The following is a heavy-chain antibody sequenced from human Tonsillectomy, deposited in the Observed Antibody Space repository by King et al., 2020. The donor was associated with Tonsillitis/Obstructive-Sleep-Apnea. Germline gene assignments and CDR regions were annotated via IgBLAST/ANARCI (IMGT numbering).Heavy chain of an antibody. CDR1: GFTFSSYG. CDR3: ARDREGDLLDY. V-gene: IGHV3-33*01. Sequence: VQLVESGGGVVQPGRSLRLSCAASGFTFSSYGMHWVRQAPGKGLEWVAVIWYDGSNKYYADSVKGRFTTPRDNSKNTLYLQMNSLRAEDTAVYYCARDREGDLLDYWGQGTLVTVSS. J-gene: IGHJ4*02. D-gene: IGHD3-10*01. CDR2: IWYDGSNK.